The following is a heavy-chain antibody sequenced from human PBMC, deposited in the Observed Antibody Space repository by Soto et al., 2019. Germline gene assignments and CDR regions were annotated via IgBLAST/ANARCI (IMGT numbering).Heavy chain of an antibody. V-gene: IGHV3-9*01. CDR1: GFTFDDYA. Sequence: PGGSLRLSCAASGFTFDDYAMHWVRQAPGKGLEWVSGISWNSGSIGYADSVKGRFTISRDNAKNSLYLQMNSLRAEDTAVYYCARVYYESSGLDYWGQGTLVT. J-gene: IGHJ4*02. D-gene: IGHD3-22*01. CDR3: ARVYYESSGLDY. CDR2: ISWNSGSI.